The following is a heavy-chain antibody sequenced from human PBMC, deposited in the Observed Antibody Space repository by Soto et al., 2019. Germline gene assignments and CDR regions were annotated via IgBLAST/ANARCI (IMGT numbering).Heavy chain of an antibody. D-gene: IGHD3-22*01. J-gene: IGHJ4*02. V-gene: IGHV4-59*01. CDR2: MYYSGST. Sequence: SETLSLTCTVSGGSISSYYWSRIRQPPGKGLEWIGYMYYSGSTNYNPSLKSRVTISVDTSKNQFSLKLSSVTAADTAVYYCGGKNYDSSGYFDYWGQGTLVTVSS. CDR3: GGKNYDSSGYFDY. CDR1: GGSISSYY.